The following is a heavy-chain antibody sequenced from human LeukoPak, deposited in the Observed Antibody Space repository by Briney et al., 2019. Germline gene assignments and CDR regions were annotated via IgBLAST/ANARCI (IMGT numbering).Heavy chain of an antibody. J-gene: IGHJ4*02. CDR1: GFTFSNYG. CDR3: AKSDCSSASCYTIDY. Sequence: GGSLRLSCAASGFTFSNYGMHWVRQAPGKGLEWVAFIRYDGSNKYYADSGKGRFTISRDNSKSTVFLQMNSLRTEDTAVYYCAKSDCSSASCYTIDYWGQGILVTVSS. D-gene: IGHD2-2*02. CDR2: IRYDGSNK. V-gene: IGHV3-30*02.